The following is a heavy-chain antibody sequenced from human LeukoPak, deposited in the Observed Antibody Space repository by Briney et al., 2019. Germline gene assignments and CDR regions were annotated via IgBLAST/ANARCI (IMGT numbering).Heavy chain of an antibody. V-gene: IGHV3-23*01. Sequence: GGSLRPSCAASGFTFSSYAMSWVRQAPGKGLEWVSAISGSGGSTYYADSVKGRFTISRDNSKNTLYLQMNSLRAEDTAVYYCANIGVRVVRGVDIWGQGTMVTVSS. D-gene: IGHD3-10*01. J-gene: IGHJ3*02. CDR3: ANIGVRVVRGVDI. CDR2: ISGSGGST. CDR1: GFTFSSYA.